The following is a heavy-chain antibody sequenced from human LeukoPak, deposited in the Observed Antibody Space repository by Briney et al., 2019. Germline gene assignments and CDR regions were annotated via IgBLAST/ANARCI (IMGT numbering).Heavy chain of an antibody. Sequence: GGSLRLSCAASGFTFSSYAMHWVRQAPGKGLEWVAVISYDGSNKYYADSVKGRFTISRDNSKNTLYLQMNSLRADDTAVYFCAMIEQVVSNVEGGYWGQGTLVTVSS. CDR1: GFTFSSYA. V-gene: IGHV3-30-3*01. CDR3: AMIEQVVSNVEGGY. D-gene: IGHD6-6*01. J-gene: IGHJ4*02. CDR2: ISYDGSNK.